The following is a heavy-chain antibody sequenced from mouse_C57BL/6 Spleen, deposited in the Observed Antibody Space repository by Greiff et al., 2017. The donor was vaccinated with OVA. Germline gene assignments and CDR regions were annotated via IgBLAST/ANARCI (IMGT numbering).Heavy chain of an antibody. Sequence: QVQLQQPGAELVMPGASVKLSCKASGYTFTSYWMRWVKQRPGQGLEWIGEIDPSDSYTNYNQKFKGKSTLTVDKSSSTAYMQLSSLTSEDSAVYYCARPDGYYAYWYFDVWGTGTTVTVSS. J-gene: IGHJ1*03. CDR1: GYTFTSYW. D-gene: IGHD2-3*01. V-gene: IGHV1-69*01. CDR2: IDPSDSYT. CDR3: ARPDGYYAYWYFDV.